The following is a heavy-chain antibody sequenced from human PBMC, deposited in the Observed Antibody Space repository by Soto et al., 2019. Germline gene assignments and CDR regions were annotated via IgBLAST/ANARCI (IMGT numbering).Heavy chain of an antibody. Sequence: PGGSLRLSCAASGFTFSTYAMSWVRQAPGKGLEWLSGISGSGGTTYYADSVKGRFTISRDKSKTTLYLQMNSLRAEDTAVYYCARGGATTVTLFDYWGQGTLVTVS. CDR1: GFTFSTYA. V-gene: IGHV3-23*01. CDR2: ISGSGGTT. D-gene: IGHD4-17*01. J-gene: IGHJ4*02. CDR3: ARGGATTVTLFDY.